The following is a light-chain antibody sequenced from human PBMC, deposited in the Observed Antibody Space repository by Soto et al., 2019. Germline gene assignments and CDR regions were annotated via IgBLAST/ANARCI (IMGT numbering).Light chain of an antibody. V-gene: IGKV3-11*01. CDR1: QSVSSY. Sequence: IGLTQSPPRLSLCPGERATVPCRASQSVSSYLAWYQQKPGQAPRLLIYDASNRATGIPARFSGSGSGTDFTLTISRLEPEDFAVYYCQQRSNSPPTWTFGQGTKVDIK. CDR2: DAS. CDR3: QQRSNSPPTWT. J-gene: IGKJ1*01.